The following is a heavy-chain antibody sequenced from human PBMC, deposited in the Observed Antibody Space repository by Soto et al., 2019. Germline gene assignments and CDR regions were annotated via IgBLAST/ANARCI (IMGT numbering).Heavy chain of an antibody. Sequence: GGSLRLSCAASGFTFSSYAMHWVRQAPGKGLEWVAVISYDGSNKYYADSVKGRFTISRVNSKNTLYLQMNSLRAEDTAVYYCARAYEGDYFDYWGQGT. D-gene: IGHD3-16*01. CDR2: ISYDGSNK. J-gene: IGHJ4*02. CDR1: GFTFSSYA. V-gene: IGHV3-30-3*01. CDR3: ARAYEGDYFDY.